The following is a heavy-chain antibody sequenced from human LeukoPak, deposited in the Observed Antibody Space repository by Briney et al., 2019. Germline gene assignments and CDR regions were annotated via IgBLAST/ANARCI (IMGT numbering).Heavy chain of an antibody. CDR3: ARDYCSGGSCYDAFDI. V-gene: IGHV4-39*07. D-gene: IGHD2-15*01. Sequence: SETLSLTCTVSGGSISSSTYSWGWIRQPPGKGLEWIGSIYYSGSTYYNPSLKSRVTISVDTSKNQFSLKLSSVTAADTAVYYCARDYCSGGSCYDAFDIWGQGTMVTVSS. J-gene: IGHJ3*02. CDR2: IYYSGST. CDR1: GGSISSSTYS.